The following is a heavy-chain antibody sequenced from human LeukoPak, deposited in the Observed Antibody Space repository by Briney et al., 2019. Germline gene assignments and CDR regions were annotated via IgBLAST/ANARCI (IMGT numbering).Heavy chain of an antibody. V-gene: IGHV1-2*06. CDR3: ARVARSGGWYYFDY. CDR2: INPNSGGT. J-gene: IGHJ4*02. Sequence: ASVKVSCKASGYTFTGYYMHWVRQAPGQGLEWMGRINPNSGGTNYAQKFQGRVTMTRDTSISTAYMELSRLRSDDTAVYYCARVARSGGWYYFDYWGQGTLVTVSS. CDR1: GYTFTGYY. D-gene: IGHD6-19*01.